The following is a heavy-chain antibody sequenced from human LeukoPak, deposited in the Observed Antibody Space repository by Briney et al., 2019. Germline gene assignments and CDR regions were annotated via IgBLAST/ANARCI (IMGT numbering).Heavy chain of an antibody. V-gene: IGHV3-48*03. J-gene: IGHJ6*03. D-gene: IGHD3-10*01. Sequence: GGSLKLSCAASGFTFCSYEMNWVRQAPGKGLEWVSYISSSGSTIYYADSVKGRFTISRDNAKNSLYLQMNSLRAEDTAVYYCASSLITMGLMDVWGKGTTVTISS. CDR1: GFTFCSYE. CDR3: ASSLITMGLMDV. CDR2: ISSSGSTI.